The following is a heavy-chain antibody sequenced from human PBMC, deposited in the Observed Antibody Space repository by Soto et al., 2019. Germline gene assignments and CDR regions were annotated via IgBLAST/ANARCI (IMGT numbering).Heavy chain of an antibody. CDR2: IIPFFGTP. Sequence: QVLLVQSGAEVKTPGSSVKVSYKLSGATFSSYAMSWVRQAPGQGLEWIGGIIPFFGTPNYAQKFQGRVTITADTSTATSYMELSSLRSDDTAVYYCARDKGAYYSHLVYWGQGTLVTVSS. V-gene: IGHV1-69*06. D-gene: IGHD3-22*01. CDR1: GATFSSYA. J-gene: IGHJ4*02. CDR3: ARDKGAYYSHLVY.